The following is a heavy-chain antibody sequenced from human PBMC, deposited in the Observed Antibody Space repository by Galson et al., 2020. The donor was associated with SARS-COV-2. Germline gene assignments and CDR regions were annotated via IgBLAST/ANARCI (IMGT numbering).Heavy chain of an antibody. CDR1: GGSFSGYY. CDR2: INHSGST. CDR3: ARERYYYGSGHLRDAFDI. J-gene: IGHJ3*02. V-gene: IGHV4-34*01. D-gene: IGHD3-10*01. Sequence: SETLSLTCAVYGGSFSGYYWSWIRQPPGKGLEWIGEINHSGSTNYNPSLKSRVTISVDTSKNQFSLKLSSVTAADTAVYYCARERYYYGSGHLRDAFDIWGQGTMVTVSS.